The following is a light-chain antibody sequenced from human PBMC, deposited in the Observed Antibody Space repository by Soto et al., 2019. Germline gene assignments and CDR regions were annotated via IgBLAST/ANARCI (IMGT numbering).Light chain of an antibody. Sequence: ENVLTQSPDTLSLYPGEGATLSCRASQSVTKGYLAWYQQKPGQAPKLLIYGTSSRATGVPDRFSASGSATHFTLTISRLEPEDFAVYYCQQFGDSLWTFGQGTRVEVK. CDR1: QSVTKGY. CDR3: QQFGDSLWT. V-gene: IGKV3-20*01. J-gene: IGKJ1*01. CDR2: GTS.